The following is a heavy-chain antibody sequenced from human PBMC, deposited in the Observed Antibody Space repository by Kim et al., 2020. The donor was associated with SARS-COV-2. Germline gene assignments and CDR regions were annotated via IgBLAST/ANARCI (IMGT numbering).Heavy chain of an antibody. Sequence: SVKVSCKASGGTFSSYAISWVRQAPGQGLEWMGGIIPIFGTANYAQKFQGRVTITADESTSTAYMELSSLRSEDTAVYYCARARIEWELAGTYYFDYWGHGTLVTVSS. J-gene: IGHJ4*01. CDR3: ARARIEWELAGTYYFDY. CDR2: IIPIFGTA. D-gene: IGHD1-26*01. V-gene: IGHV1-69*13. CDR1: GGTFSSYA.